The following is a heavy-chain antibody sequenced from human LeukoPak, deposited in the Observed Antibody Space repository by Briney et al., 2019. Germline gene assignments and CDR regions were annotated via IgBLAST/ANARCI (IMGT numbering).Heavy chain of an antibody. V-gene: IGHV1-46*01. CDR1: GYTFTGYY. Sequence: ASVKVSCKASGYTFTGYYMHWVRQAPGQGLEWMGIINPSGGSTSYAQKFQGRVTMTRDMSTSTVYMELSSLRSEDTAVYYCARGGYSYGPMGYYYYMDVWGKGTTVTVSS. J-gene: IGHJ6*03. D-gene: IGHD5-18*01. CDR3: ARGGYSYGPMGYYYYMDV. CDR2: INPSGGST.